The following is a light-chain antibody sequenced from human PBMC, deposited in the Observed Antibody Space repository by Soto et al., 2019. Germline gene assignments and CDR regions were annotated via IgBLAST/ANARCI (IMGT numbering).Light chain of an antibody. CDR1: QSIRDW. V-gene: IGKV1-5*01. CDR3: QQYYSLAT. J-gene: IGKJ2*01. CDR2: DAS. Sequence: DIQMTQSPSTLSASVGDRLTITCRASQSIRDWVAWYQQKSGKAPNLLIYDASSLKSGVPSRFSGSGSGTGFTLTISSLQPDDFATYYCQQYYSLATFGQGTKLEI.